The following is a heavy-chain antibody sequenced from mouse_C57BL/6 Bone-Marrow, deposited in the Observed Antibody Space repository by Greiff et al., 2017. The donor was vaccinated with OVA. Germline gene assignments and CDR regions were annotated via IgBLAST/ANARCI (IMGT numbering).Heavy chain of an antibody. Sequence: VQLQQSGAELVRPGASVTLSCKASGYTFTDYEMHWVKQTPVHGLEWIGAIDPETGGTAYNQKFKGKAILTADKSSSTAYMERRSLTSEDSAVYYCTRRYYGSDDYWGQGTTLTVSS. CDR2: IDPETGGT. D-gene: IGHD1-1*01. J-gene: IGHJ2*01. CDR1: GYTFTDYE. V-gene: IGHV1-15*01. CDR3: TRRYYGSDDY.